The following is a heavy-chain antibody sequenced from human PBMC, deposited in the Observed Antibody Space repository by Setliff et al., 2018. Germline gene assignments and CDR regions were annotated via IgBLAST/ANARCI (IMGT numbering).Heavy chain of an antibody. CDR2: MYYSGDT. CDR1: VDSISSSTYY. D-gene: IGHD3-3*01. Sequence: SETLSLTCTVSVDSISSSTYYWSWIRQPPGKGLEWIGYMYYSGDTNYNPSLKSRVTILLDTSKNQFSLTLTSVTAADTAVYYCARMTGFQYIDVWGKGTTVTVSS. V-gene: IGHV4-61*05. J-gene: IGHJ6*03. CDR3: ARMTGFQYIDV.